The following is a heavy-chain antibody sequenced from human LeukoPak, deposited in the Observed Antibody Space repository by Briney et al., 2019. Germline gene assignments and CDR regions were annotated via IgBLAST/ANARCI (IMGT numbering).Heavy chain of an antibody. J-gene: IGHJ1*01. CDR2: IIPIFGTA. CDR3: ASRPYYYDSGEYFQH. V-gene: IGHV1-69*06. D-gene: IGHD3-22*01. Sequence: EASVKVSCKASGGTFSSYAISWVRQAPGQGLEWMGGIIPIFGTANYAQKFQGRVTITADKSTSTAYMELSSLRSEDTAVYYCASRPYYYDSGEYFQHWGQGTLVTVSS. CDR1: GGTFSSYA.